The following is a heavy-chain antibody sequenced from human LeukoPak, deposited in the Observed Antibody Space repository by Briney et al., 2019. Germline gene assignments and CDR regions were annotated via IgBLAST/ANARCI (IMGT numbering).Heavy chain of an antibody. Sequence: PGGSLRLSCAASGLTFSSYSMNWVRQAPGKGLEWVSSISSSSSYIYYADSVKGRFTISRDNAKNSLYLQMNSLRAEDTAVYYCARSHIAVAGTFDYWGQGTLVTVSS. CDR1: GLTFSSYS. CDR2: ISSSSSYI. CDR3: ARSHIAVAGTFDY. J-gene: IGHJ4*02. D-gene: IGHD6-19*01. V-gene: IGHV3-21*01.